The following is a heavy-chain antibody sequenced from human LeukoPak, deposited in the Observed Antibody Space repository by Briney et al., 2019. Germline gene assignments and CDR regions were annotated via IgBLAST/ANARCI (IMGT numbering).Heavy chain of an antibody. V-gene: IGHV3-66*01. CDR3: AGRDKGYYYGLDV. CDR2: ISGGGGT. J-gene: IGHJ6*02. Sequence: GGSLRLSCAASGFTGSSNYMSWVRQAPGKGLEWVSIISGGGGTYYADSVKDRFTISRDSSKSTLYLQMKSLRVEDTAVYYCAGRDKGYYYGLDVWGQGTTVTVAS. CDR1: GFTGSSNY. D-gene: IGHD5-24*01.